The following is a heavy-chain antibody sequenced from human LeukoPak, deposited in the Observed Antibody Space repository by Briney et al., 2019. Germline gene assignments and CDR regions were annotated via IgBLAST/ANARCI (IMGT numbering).Heavy chain of an antibody. D-gene: IGHD2-15*01. CDR3: ARSECSGGSCYFDY. CDR2: ISSSSSYI. Sequence: GGSLRLSCAASGSTFSSYSMNWVRQAPGKGLEWVSSISSSSSYIYYADSVKGRFTISRDNAKNSLYLQMNSLRAEDTAVYYCARSECSGGSCYFDYWGQGTLVTVSS. J-gene: IGHJ4*02. CDR1: GSTFSSYS. V-gene: IGHV3-21*01.